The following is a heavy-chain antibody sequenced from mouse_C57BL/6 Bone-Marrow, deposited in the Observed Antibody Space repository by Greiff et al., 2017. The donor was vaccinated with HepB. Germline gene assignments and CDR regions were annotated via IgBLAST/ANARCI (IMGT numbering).Heavy chain of an antibody. J-gene: IGHJ3*01. CDR3: ARCPAYYSNYGGFAY. CDR2: IHPNSGST. V-gene: IGHV1-64*01. Sequence: QVQLQQPGAELVKPGASVKLSCKASGYTFTSYWMHWVKQRPGQGLEWIGMIHPNSGSTNYNEKFKSKATLTVDKSSSTAYMQLSSLTSEDSAVYYCARCPAYYSNYGGFAYWGQGTLVTVSA. D-gene: IGHD2-5*01. CDR1: GYTFTSYW.